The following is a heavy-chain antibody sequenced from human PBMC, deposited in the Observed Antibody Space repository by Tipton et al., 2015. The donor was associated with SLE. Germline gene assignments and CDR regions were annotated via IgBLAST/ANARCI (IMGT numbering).Heavy chain of an antibody. Sequence: TLSLTCAVYGGSFSGYYWSWIRQPPGKGLEWIGEINHTGSTTHNPSLKSRVTISVDTSKNQFSLKLSSVTAADTAVYYCASRERMIAVAVRHAFDIWGQGTMVTVSS. CDR2: INHTGST. V-gene: IGHV4-34*01. CDR3: ASRERMIAVAVRHAFDI. D-gene: IGHD6-19*01. CDR1: GGSFSGYY. J-gene: IGHJ3*02.